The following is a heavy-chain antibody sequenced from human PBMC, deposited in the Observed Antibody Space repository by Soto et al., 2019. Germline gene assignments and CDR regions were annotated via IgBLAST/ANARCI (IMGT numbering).Heavy chain of an antibody. CDR1: GFTFSSYG. V-gene: IGHV3-30*18. J-gene: IGHJ4*02. Sequence: QVQLVESGGGVVQPGRSLRLSCAASGFTFSSYGMHWVRQAPGKGLEWVAVISYDGSNKYYADSVKGRFTISRDNSKNTLYLQMNSLRAEDTAVHYCAKELERRSTGWLDYWGQGTLVTVSS. CDR2: ISYDGSNK. CDR3: AKELERRSTGWLDY. D-gene: IGHD1-1*01.